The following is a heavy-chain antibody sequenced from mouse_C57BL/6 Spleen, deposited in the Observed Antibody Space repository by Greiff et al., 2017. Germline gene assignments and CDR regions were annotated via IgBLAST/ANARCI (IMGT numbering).Heavy chain of an antibody. CDR3: ARRETTVVATGSYFDY. V-gene: IGHV1-18*01. CDR1: GYTFTDYN. Sequence: VQLKQSGPELVKPGASVKIPCKASGYTFTDYNMDWVKQSHGKSLEWIGDINPNNGGTIYNQKFKGKATLTVHKSSSTAYMELRSLTSEDTAVYYCARRETTVVATGSYFDYWGQGTTLTVSS. D-gene: IGHD1-1*01. CDR2: INPNNGGT. J-gene: IGHJ2*01.